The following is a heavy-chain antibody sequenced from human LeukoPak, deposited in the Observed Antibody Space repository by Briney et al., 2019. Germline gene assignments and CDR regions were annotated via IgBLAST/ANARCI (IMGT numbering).Heavy chain of an antibody. D-gene: IGHD1-7*01. V-gene: IGHV3-23*01. Sequence: PGGSLRLSCAASGFTFSTYAMSWVRQAPGKGLEWVSAISGGGGTTYYADSVKGRFSISRDNSKNTLYLQMNRLRTEDTALYYCAQQPYNWDYFDEFWGQGTLVTVST. CDR3: AQQPYNWDYFDEF. CDR2: ISGGGGTT. J-gene: IGHJ4*02. CDR1: GFTFSTYA.